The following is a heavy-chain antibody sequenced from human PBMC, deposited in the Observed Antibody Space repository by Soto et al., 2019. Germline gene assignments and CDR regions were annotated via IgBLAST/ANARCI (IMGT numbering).Heavy chain of an antibody. D-gene: IGHD3-22*01. CDR1: GGSISSYY. CDR3: ARLVKSYDYYYYYMDV. V-gene: IGHV4-59*08. Sequence: QVQLQESGPGLVKPSETLSLTCTVSGGSISSYYWSRIRQPPGKGLEWIGYMYYSGSTNYNPSLKSRVTISVDTSKNQFSLKLSSVTAADTAVYYCARLVKSYDYYYYYMDVWGKGTTVTVSS. J-gene: IGHJ6*03. CDR2: MYYSGST.